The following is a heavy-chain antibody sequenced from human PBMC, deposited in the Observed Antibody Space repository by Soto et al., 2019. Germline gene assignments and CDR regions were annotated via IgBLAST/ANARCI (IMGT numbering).Heavy chain of an antibody. CDR1: GYTFINFG. D-gene: IGHD4-4*01. J-gene: IGHJ4*02. CDR3: ARGRHRNPDY. CDR2: IRGYNGDT. Sequence: ASVKVSCKTSGYTFINFGITWVRQAPGQGLEWVGKIRGYNGDTNYAPKLQGRVTMTTDTSTSTAYLELRTLRSDDPAVYYCARGRHRNPDYWGKGTCSPS. V-gene: IGHV1-18*04.